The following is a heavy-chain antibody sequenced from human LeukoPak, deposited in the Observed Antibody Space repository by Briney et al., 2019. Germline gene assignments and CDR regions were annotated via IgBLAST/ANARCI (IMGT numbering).Heavy chain of an antibody. Sequence: SETLSLTCTVSGDSISSGYFWGWIRQPPGKGLEWIGNIYHSGSNYYNPSLKSRVTISIDTSKNQFSLKLSSVTAADTAVYYCARERRSYRQTDSWGQGTLVTVSS. CDR3: ARERRSYRQTDS. V-gene: IGHV4-38-2*02. CDR2: IYHSGSN. J-gene: IGHJ4*02. D-gene: IGHD3-10*01. CDR1: GDSISSGYF.